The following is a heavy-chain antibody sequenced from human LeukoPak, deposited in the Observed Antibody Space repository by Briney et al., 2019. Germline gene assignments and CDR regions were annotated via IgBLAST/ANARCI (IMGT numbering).Heavy chain of an antibody. V-gene: IGHV3-30*04. J-gene: IGHJ3*02. Sequence: GGSLRLSCAASGFTFSRYAMHWVRQAPGKGLEWVAVISYDGSNEYYADSVKGRFTISRDNSKNTLYLQMNSLRLEDTAGYYCAREAEAFDIWGQGTMVTVSS. CDR3: AREAEAFDI. CDR2: ISYDGSNE. CDR1: GFTFSRYA.